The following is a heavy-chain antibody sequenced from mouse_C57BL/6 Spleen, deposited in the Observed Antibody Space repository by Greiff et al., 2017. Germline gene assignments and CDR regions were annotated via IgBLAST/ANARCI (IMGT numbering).Heavy chain of an antibody. Sequence: LQQSGAELVRPGSSVKLSCTDSYFAFMASAMHWVKQRPGHGLEWIGSFTMYSDATEYSENFKGKATLTANTSSSTAYMELSSLTSEDSAVYYCERWLRRGSWFAYWGQGTLVTVSA. J-gene: IGHJ3*01. CDR3: ERWLRRGSWFAY. V-gene: IGHV1-49*01. D-gene: IGHD2-2*01. CDR1: YFAFMASA. CDR2: FTMYSDAT.